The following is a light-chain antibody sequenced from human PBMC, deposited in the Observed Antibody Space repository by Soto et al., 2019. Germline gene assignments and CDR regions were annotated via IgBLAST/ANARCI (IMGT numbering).Light chain of an antibody. V-gene: IGKV3-20*01. Sequence: VLTQSPGTLSLSPGERGTLSCRASQSISSNFVAWYQQKPGQAPRLLIYGASTRATGVPDRLSGSGSGADFTLTINRLEPEDFAVYFCQHYYRLPPTYGQGTKLEV. CDR1: QSISSNF. J-gene: IGKJ2*01. CDR2: GAS. CDR3: QHYYRLPPT.